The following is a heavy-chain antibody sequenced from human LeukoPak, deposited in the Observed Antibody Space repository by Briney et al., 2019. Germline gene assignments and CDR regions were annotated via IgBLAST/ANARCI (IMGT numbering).Heavy chain of an antibody. J-gene: IGHJ4*02. CDR2: ISYDGSNK. CDR1: GFTFSSYA. Sequence: GGSLRLSRAASGFTFSSYAMHWVRQAPGKGLEWVAVISYDGSNKYYADSVKGRFTISRDNSKNTLYLQMNSLRAEDTAVYYCARGTPSRAVMITFGGVSDYWGQGTLVTVSS. CDR3: ARGTPSRAVMITFGGVSDY. D-gene: IGHD3-16*01. V-gene: IGHV3-30-3*01.